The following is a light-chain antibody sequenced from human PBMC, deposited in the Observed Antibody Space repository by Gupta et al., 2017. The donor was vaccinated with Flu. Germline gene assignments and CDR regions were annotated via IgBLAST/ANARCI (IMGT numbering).Light chain of an antibody. CDR2: AGY. CDR1: SLRNYY. Sequence: SDLPHDPAVSVAVGQTVRITCPGDSLRNYYASWYQQKPGPAPVLVIFAGYNRPAGSPDRFSGSSSGTTASFTTTGAQAEEEADYYCHCQDSSGNQYVFGGGTKGTVL. CDR3: HCQDSSGNQYV. V-gene: IGLV3-19*01. J-gene: IGLJ3*02.